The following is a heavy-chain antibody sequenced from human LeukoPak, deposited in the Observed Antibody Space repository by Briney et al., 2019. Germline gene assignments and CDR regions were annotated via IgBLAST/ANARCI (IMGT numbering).Heavy chain of an antibody. CDR2: ISPSGSGT. J-gene: IGHJ4*02. CDR3: AKDAAGPEY. CDR1: GLTFSSYS. V-gene: IGHV3-23*01. D-gene: IGHD6-13*01. Sequence: PGLSLRLSCAASGLTFSSYSMSWVRQAPGKGLFWVSGISPSGSGTYYADSVKGRFTISRDISKNTLYLQMNSLRAEDTAVYYCAKDAAGPEYWGQGTLVTVPS.